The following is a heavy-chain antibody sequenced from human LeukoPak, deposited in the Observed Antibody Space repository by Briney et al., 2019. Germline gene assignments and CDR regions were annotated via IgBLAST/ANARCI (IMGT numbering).Heavy chain of an antibody. CDR2: FDPEDGET. CDR3: ASHLRSTPPSWDGSGSYFGPYAHYYYYGMDV. J-gene: IGHJ6*02. Sequence: ASVKVSCKVSGYTLTELSMHWVRQAPGKGLEWMGGFDPEDGETIYAQKFQGRVTITADKSTSTAYMELSSLRSEDTAVYYCASHLRSTPPSWDGSGSYFGPYAHYYYYGMDVWGQGTTVTVSS. V-gene: IGHV1-24*01. CDR1: GYTLTELS. D-gene: IGHD3-10*01.